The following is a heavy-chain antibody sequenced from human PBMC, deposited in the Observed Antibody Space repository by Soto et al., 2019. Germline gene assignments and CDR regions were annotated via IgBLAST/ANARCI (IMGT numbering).Heavy chain of an antibody. D-gene: IGHD3-9*01. V-gene: IGHV1-69*13. CDR3: ARHPIATYYDILTGLDP. CDR2: IIPIFGTA. J-gene: IGHJ5*02. Sequence: ASVKVSCKASGGTFSSYAISWVRQAPGQGLEWMGGIIPIFGTANYAQKFQGRVTITADASTSTAYMELRSLRSEDTAVYYCARHPIATYYDILTGLDPWGQGTLVTVSS. CDR1: GGTFSSYA.